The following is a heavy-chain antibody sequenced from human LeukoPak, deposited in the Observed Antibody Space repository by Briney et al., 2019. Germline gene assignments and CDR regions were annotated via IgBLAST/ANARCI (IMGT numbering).Heavy chain of an antibody. CDR1: GGSISSSSYY. D-gene: IGHD6-19*01. V-gene: IGHV4-39*01. CDR2: IYYSGST. CDR3: ARLKEQWLAYYYYYYMDV. J-gene: IGHJ6*03. Sequence: SETLSLTCTVSGGSISSSSYYWGWIRQPPGKGLEWIGSIYYSGSTYYNPSLKSRVTISVDTSKNQFSLKLSSVTAADTAVYYCARLKEQWLAYYYYYYMDVWGKGTTVTISS.